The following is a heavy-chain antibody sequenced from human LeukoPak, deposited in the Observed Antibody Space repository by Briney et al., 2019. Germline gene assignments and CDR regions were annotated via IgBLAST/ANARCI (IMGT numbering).Heavy chain of an antibody. J-gene: IGHJ4*02. CDR1: GFTFSSYA. CDR2: ITGSGGST. Sequence: GGSLRLSCAASGFTFSSYAMSWVRQAPGKGLEWVSTITGSGGSTYYADSVKGRFTISRDNSKNTLSLQMNSLRADDTAVYYCAKVLGFCSTTSCSLYFDCWGQGTLVPVSS. D-gene: IGHD2-2*01. CDR3: AKVLGFCSTTSCSLYFDC. V-gene: IGHV3-23*01.